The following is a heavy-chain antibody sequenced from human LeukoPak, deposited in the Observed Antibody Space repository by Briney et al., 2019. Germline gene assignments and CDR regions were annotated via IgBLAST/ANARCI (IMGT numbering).Heavy chain of an antibody. CDR2: IGTAGDT. CDR3: ARGSGGGYDLRFDY. V-gene: IGHV3-13*01. Sequence: GGSLRLSCAASGFTFSSYDMHWVRQATGKGLEWVSAIGTAGDTCYPGSVKGRFTISRENAKNSLYLQMNSLRAGDTAVYYCARGSGGGYDLRFDYWGQGTLVTVSS. J-gene: IGHJ4*02. CDR1: GFTFSSYD. D-gene: IGHD5-12*01.